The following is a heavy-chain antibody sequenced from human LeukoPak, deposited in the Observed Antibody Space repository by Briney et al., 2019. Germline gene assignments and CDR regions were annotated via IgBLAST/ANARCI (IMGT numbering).Heavy chain of an antibody. Sequence: GGSLRLSCAASGFTFSNAWMSWVRQAPGKGLEWVGRIKSKTDGGTTDYAAPVKGRFTISRDDSKNTLYLQMNSLKTEDTAVYYCTTDPYYDSSGYNHWGQGTLVTVSS. CDR1: GFTFSNAW. CDR2: IKSKTDGGTT. V-gene: IGHV3-15*01. D-gene: IGHD3-22*01. CDR3: TTDPYYDSSGYNH. J-gene: IGHJ5*02.